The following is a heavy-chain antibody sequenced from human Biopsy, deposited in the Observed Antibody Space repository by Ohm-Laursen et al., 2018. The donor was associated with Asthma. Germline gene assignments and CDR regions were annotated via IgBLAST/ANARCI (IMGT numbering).Heavy chain of an antibody. J-gene: IGHJ4*02. CDR2: ISFDGTNR. D-gene: IGHD1-26*01. CDR1: GFSFSNYG. V-gene: IGHV3-30*18. CDR3: AKEVFPGWELRRGPDS. Sequence: SLRLSCTAFGFSFSNYGMHWVRQAPGKGLDWVAVISFDGTNRNYTDSVKGRFTISRDNSRNTLHLEMNSLRAEDTAAYFCAKEVFPGWELRRGPDSWGQGTLVTVPS.